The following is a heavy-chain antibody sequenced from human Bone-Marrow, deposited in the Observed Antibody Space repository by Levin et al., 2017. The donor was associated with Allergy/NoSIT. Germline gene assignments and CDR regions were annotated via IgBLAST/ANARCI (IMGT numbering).Heavy chain of an antibody. CDR2: IQSNGKT. Sequence: PGGSLRLSCAASGFTFSTYWMHWVRQAPGKGLVWVSRIQSNGKTNYADSVKGRFTISRDNAKNMLYLQMNSLTVEDTAVYYCARDRFYSDSGSNFSWFDPWGQGTLVTVSS. CDR1: GFTFSTYW. J-gene: IGHJ5*02. V-gene: IGHV3-74*01. CDR3: ARDRFYSDSGSNFSWFDP. D-gene: IGHD3-10*01.